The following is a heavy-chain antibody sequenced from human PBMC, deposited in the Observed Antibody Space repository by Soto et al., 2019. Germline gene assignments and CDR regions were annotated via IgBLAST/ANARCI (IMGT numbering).Heavy chain of an antibody. Sequence: GESLNISCKGSGYSFAGYWITWVRQKPGKGLEWMGRIDPSDSQTYYSPSFRGHVTISVTKSITTVFLQWSSLRASDTAMYYCARQIYDSDTGPNFKYYFDSWGQGTPVTVSS. V-gene: IGHV5-10-1*01. CDR3: ARQIYDSDTGPNFKYYFDS. CDR1: GYSFAGYW. J-gene: IGHJ4*02. CDR2: IDPSDSQT. D-gene: IGHD3-22*01.